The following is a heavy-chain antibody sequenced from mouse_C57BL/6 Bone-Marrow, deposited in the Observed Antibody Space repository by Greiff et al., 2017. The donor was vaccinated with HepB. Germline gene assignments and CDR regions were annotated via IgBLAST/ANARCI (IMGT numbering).Heavy chain of an antibody. CDR3: ARLPYYYGSTAWFAY. J-gene: IGHJ3*01. CDR2: ISNGGGST. D-gene: IGHD1-1*01. V-gene: IGHV5-12*01. Sequence: EVQLQESGGGLVQPGGSLKLSCAASGFTFSDYYMYWVRQTPEKRLEWVAYISNGGGSTYYPDTVKGRFTISRDNAKNTLYLQMSRLKSEDTAMYYCARLPYYYGSTAWFAYWGQGTLVTVSA. CDR1: GFTFSDYY.